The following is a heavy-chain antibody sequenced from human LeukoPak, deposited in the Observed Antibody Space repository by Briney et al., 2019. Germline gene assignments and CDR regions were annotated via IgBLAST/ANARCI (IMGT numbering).Heavy chain of an antibody. CDR1: GYTFTSYG. Sequence: GASVKVSCKASGYTFTSYGISWVRQAPGQGLEWMGGIIPIFGTANYAQKFQGRVTITADKSTSTAYMELSSLRSEDTAVYYCARGLYSSSWYYYYYMDVWGKGTTVTVSS. V-gene: IGHV1-69*06. D-gene: IGHD6-13*01. CDR2: IIPIFGTA. J-gene: IGHJ6*03. CDR3: ARGLYSSSWYYYYYMDV.